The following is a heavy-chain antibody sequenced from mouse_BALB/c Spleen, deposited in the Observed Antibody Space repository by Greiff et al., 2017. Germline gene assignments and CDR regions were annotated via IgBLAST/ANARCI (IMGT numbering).Heavy chain of an antibody. J-gene: IGHJ4*01. CDR3: ARQGYYGYYYAMDY. CDR2: ISNGGGST. Sequence: DVQLVESGGGLVQPGGSLKLSCAASGFTFSSYTMSWVRQTPEKRLEWVAYISNGGGSTYYPDTVKGRFTISRDNAKNTLYLQMSSLKSEDTAMYYCARQGYYGYYYAMDYWGQGTSVTVSS. D-gene: IGHD1-1*01. V-gene: IGHV5-12-2*01. CDR1: GFTFSSYT.